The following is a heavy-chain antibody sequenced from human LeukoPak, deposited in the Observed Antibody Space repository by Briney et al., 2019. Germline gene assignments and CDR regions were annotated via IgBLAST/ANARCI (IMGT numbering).Heavy chain of an antibody. J-gene: IGHJ4*02. V-gene: IGHV3-23*01. CDR1: GLTFSGSV. Sequence: PGGSLRLSCAASGLTFSGSVMHWVRQAPGKGLEWVSGISGSGGSIYYADSVKGRFSISRDNSKNTVFLQLNSLRAEDTAVYYCAKSPSSGWYYFDFWGQGTLVTVSS. D-gene: IGHD6-19*01. CDR3: AKSPSSGWYYFDF. CDR2: ISGSGGSI.